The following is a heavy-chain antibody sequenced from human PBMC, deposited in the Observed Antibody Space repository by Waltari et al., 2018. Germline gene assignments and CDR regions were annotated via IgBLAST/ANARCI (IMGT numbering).Heavy chain of an antibody. V-gene: IGHV3-21*01. D-gene: IGHD3-22*01. Sequence: EVQLVESGGGLVKPGGSLRLSCAASGFTFSSYSMIWVRQAPGKGLEWVSSISSSSYIYYADSVKGRFTISRDNAKNSLYLQMNSLRAEDTAVYYCARGDYSSGIFDYWGQGTLVTVSS. CDR2: ISSSSYI. J-gene: IGHJ4*02. CDR1: GFTFSSYS. CDR3: ARGDYSSGIFDY.